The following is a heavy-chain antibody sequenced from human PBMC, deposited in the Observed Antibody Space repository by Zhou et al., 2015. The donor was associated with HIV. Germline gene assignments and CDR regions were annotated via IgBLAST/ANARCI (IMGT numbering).Heavy chain of an antibody. CDR1: GGTFSSYA. V-gene: IGHV1-69*01. CDR2: ITPTFGGA. J-gene: IGHJ5*02. D-gene: IGHD3-3*01. CDR3: ARMSLRFQFDP. Sequence: QVQLVQSGAEVKKPGSSVKVSCKASGGTFSSYAISWVRQAPGQGLEWMGGITPTFGGADYAQKLHGRVTITADESTRTAYMELSSLRSEDTAIYYCARMSLRFQFDPWGQGTLVTVSS.